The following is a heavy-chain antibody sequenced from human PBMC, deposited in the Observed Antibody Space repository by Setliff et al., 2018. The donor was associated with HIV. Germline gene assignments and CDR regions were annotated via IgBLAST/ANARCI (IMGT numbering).Heavy chain of an antibody. D-gene: IGHD3-22*01. J-gene: IGHJ4*02. CDR1: GDSVSSASYY. CDR3: ARQPPADSGDSNAPHFDF. V-gene: IGHV4-39*01. CDR2: VYHTGST. Sequence: SETLSLTCTVSGDSVSSASYYWGWIRQPPGKGLEWIGSVYHTGSTYDSPSLKSRVTISVDTSKNQFSLKLSSVTAADTAVYYCARQPPADSGDSNAPHFDFWGQGTLVTVSS.